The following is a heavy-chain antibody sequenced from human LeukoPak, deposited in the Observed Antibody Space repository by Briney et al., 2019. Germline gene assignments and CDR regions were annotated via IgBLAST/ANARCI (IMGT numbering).Heavy chain of an antibody. CDR3: ARAHYYGSGSSYYFDH. CDR1: GYTFTGYY. D-gene: IGHD3-10*01. CDR2: INPNNGGT. J-gene: IGHJ4*02. V-gene: IGHV1-2*02. Sequence: GASVKVSCKASGYTFTGYYMHWVRQAPGQGLEWMGWINPNNGGTNYAQKFQGRVTMTRDTSISTVYMELSRLLSDDTAVYYCARAHYYGSGSSYYFDHWGQGTLVTVSS.